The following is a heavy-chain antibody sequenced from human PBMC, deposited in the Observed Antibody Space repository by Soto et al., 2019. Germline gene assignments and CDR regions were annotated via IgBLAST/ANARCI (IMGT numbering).Heavy chain of an antibody. Sequence: SETLSLTCTVSGGSISSGGYYWSWIRQHPGKGLEWIGYIYYSGSTYYNPSLKSRVTISVDTSKNQFSLKLSSVTAEDTAVYYCARGRGVPAHFDYWGQGTLVTVSS. CDR2: IYYSGST. CDR3: ARGRGVPAHFDY. V-gene: IGHV4-31*03. CDR1: GGSISSGGYY. D-gene: IGHD2-2*01. J-gene: IGHJ4*02.